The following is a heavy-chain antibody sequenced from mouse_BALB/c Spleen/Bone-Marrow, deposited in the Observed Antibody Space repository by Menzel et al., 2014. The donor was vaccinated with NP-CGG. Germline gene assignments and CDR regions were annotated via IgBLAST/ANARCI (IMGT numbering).Heavy chain of an antibody. CDR1: GFIFSDYY. CDR3: ARTYRPYALDY. D-gene: IGHD2-14*01. J-gene: IGHJ4*01. V-gene: IGHV5-4*02. Sequence: EVKLMESGVGLVKPGGSLKLSCAASGFIFSDYYMYWVRQTPEKRLEWVATISDGGSYTSYPDSVKGRFTVSRDNAKNNLYLQMSSLKSEDTAFYYCARTYRPYALDYWGQGSSVTVSS. CDR2: ISDGGSYT.